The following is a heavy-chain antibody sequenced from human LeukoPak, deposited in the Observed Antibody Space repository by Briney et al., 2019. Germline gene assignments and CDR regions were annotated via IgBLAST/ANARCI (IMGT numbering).Heavy chain of an antibody. J-gene: IGHJ5*02. V-gene: IGHV4-34*01. CDR1: GGSFSGYY. CDR3: VTEPGYCTGGRCYGGWFDP. Sequence: PSETLSLTCAVYGGSFSGYYWSWIRQAPGKGLEWIGEINHSGNTNYNPSLKRRVTISVDTSKNQFSLELSSVTAADTAVYYCVTEPGYCTGGRCYGGWFDPWGQGTLVTVSS. D-gene: IGHD2-15*01. CDR2: INHSGNT.